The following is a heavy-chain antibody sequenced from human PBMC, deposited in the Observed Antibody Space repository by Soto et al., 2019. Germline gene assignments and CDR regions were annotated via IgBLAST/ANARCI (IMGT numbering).Heavy chain of an antibody. Sequence: SETLSLTCTVSGASLSSGGYYWSWVRQQPGKGLEWIGYLYYSGDIYYNPSLKSRVSISRDTSNNRFSLKVKSVTAADTAVYYCAFLRGFTGYPGDWGPGTLVTVSS. J-gene: IGHJ4*02. V-gene: IGHV4-31*03. CDR3: AFLRGFTGYPGD. CDR1: GASLSSGGYY. D-gene: IGHD5-12*01. CDR2: LYYSGDI.